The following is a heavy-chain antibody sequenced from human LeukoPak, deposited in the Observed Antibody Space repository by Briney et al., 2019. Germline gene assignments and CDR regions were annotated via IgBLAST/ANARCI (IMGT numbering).Heavy chain of an antibody. D-gene: IGHD7-27*01. Sequence: SETLSLTCAVYGGSFSGYYWSWIRQPPGKGLEWIGEINHSGSTNYNPSLKSRVTISVDTSKNQFSLKLSSVTAADTAVYYCARASQLGDPGNWFDPWGQGTLVTVSS. V-gene: IGHV4-34*01. CDR3: ARASQLGDPGNWFDP. CDR1: GGSFSGYY. CDR2: INHSGST. J-gene: IGHJ5*02.